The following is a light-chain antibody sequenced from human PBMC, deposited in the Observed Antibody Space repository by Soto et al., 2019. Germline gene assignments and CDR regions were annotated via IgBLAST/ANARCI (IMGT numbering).Light chain of an antibody. Sequence: QSALTQPPSASGSPGQSVAISCTGTSSDVGGYNYVSWYQQHPGKAPKLMIYEVNKRPSGVPDRFSGSKSGNTASLTVSGLQAEDEADYYCCSYAGTTNVFGIALQVTLL. J-gene: IGLJ1*01. CDR1: SSDVGGYNY. CDR2: EVN. V-gene: IGLV2-8*01. CDR3: CSYAGTTNV.